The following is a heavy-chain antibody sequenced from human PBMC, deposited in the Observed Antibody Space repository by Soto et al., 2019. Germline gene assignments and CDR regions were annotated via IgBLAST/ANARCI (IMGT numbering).Heavy chain of an antibody. CDR2: ISYDGSNK. Sequence: GGSLRLSCAASGFTFSSYAMHWVRQAPGKGLEWVAVISYDGSNKYYADSVKGRFTISRDNSKNTLYLKMNSLRAEDTAVYYCARDLAAAGLYYFPPPYYYYGMDVWGQGTTVTVSS. J-gene: IGHJ6*02. CDR3: ARDLAAAGLYYFPPPYYYYGMDV. D-gene: IGHD6-13*01. V-gene: IGHV3-30-3*01. CDR1: GFTFSSYA.